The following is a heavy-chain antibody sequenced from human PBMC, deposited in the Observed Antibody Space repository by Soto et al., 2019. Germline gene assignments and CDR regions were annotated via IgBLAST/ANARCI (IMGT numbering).Heavy chain of an antibody. J-gene: IGHJ6*02. V-gene: IGHV3-15*07. CDR3: TTILTSDTAMARYYYYGMDV. CDR1: SVSNAW. D-gene: IGHD5-18*01. CDR2: IKSKTDGGTT. Sequence: SVSNAWMNWVRQAPGKGLEWVGRIKSKTDGGTTDYAVPVKGRFTISRDDSKNTLYLQMNSLKTEDTAVYYCTTILTSDTAMARYYYYGMDVWGQGTTVTVSS.